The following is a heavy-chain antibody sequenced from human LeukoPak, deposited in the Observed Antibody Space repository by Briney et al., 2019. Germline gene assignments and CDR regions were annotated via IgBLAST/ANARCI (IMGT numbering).Heavy chain of an antibody. CDR1: GGTFSSYA. V-gene: IGHV1-2*04. CDR3: ARVSTLYRGLPTPLYFDY. Sequence: ASVKVSCKASGGTFSSYAISWVRQAPGQGLEWMGWINPNSGGTNYAQKFQGWVTMTRDTSISTAYMELSRLRSDDTAVYYCARVSTLYRGLPTPLYFDYWGQGTLVTVSS. J-gene: IGHJ4*02. D-gene: IGHD2-15*01. CDR2: INPNSGGT.